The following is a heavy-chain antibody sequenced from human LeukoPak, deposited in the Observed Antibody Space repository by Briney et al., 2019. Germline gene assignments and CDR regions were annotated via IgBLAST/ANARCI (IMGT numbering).Heavy chain of an antibody. J-gene: IGHJ3*02. CDR1: GGTFSSYA. Sequence: ASVKVSCKASGGTFSSYAISWVRQAPGKGLEWMGGFDPEDGETIYAQKFQGRVTMTEDTSTDTAYMELSSLRSEDTAVYYCATFVKVERDAFDIWGQGTMVTVSS. CDR2: FDPEDGET. CDR3: ATFVKVERDAFDI. V-gene: IGHV1-24*01.